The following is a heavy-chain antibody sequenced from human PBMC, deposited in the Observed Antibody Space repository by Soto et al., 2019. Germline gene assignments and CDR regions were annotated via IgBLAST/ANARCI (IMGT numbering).Heavy chain of an antibody. CDR1: GYTFTTYG. CDR2: IRPYNGTT. J-gene: IGHJ6*02. V-gene: IGHV1-18*04. D-gene: IGHD1-1*01. Sequence: ASVKVSCKASGYTFTTYGISWVRQAPGQGLEWMGWIRPYNGTTKYAEKFQGEMAMTTDTATRTAYMDLRSLRSDDTAVYYCARDGERDTGLNFYYYLHGMDAWGQGTRVTVSS. CDR3: ARDGERDTGLNFYYYLHGMDA.